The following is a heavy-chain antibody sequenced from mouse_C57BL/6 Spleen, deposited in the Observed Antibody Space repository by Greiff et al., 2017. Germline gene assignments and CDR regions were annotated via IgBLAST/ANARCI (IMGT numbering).Heavy chain of an antibody. V-gene: IGHV14-2*01. Sequence: EVQLVESGAELVKPGASVKLSCTASGFNIKDYYMHWVKQRTEQGLEWIGRIDPEDGETQYAPKFQGKATITADTSSTTAYLQLSSLTSEDTAVYYCALIYYYGSSPYYFDYWGQGTTLTVSS. CDR3: ALIYYYGSSPYYFDY. J-gene: IGHJ2*01. CDR1: GFNIKDYY. CDR2: IDPEDGET. D-gene: IGHD1-1*01.